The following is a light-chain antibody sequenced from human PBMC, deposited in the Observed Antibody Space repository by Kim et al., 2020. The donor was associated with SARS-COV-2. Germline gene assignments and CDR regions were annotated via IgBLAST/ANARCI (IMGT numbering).Light chain of an antibody. CDR1: QGIKYD. CDR2: SAS. Sequence: SSIGDTVTITCRASQGIKYDLGWYQQKPGKVPKRLIFSASYLESGVPSRFSGSGSATKFTLTIRSLQPEDFATYFCLQHNSYPWTFGQGTKVDIK. CDR3: LQHNSYPWT. J-gene: IGKJ1*01. V-gene: IGKV1-17*01.